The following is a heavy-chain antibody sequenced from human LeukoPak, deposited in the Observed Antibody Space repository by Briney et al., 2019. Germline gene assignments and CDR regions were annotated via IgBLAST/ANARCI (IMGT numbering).Heavy chain of an antibody. D-gene: IGHD6-19*01. CDR2: ISAYNGNT. J-gene: IGHJ4*02. CDR1: GYTFTSYG. V-gene: IGHV1-18*01. CDR3: ARDHARLSGMAVAGTGYY. Sequence: ASVKVSCKASGYTFTSYGISWVRQAPGQGLEWMGWISAYNGNTNYAQKLQGRVTMTTDTSTSTAYMELRSLRSDDTAVYYCARDHARLSGMAVAGTGYYWGQGTLVTVSS.